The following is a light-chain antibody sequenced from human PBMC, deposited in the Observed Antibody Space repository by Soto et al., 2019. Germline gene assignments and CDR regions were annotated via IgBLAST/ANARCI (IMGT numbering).Light chain of an antibody. CDR1: QSVSSY. V-gene: IGKV3-15*01. J-gene: IGKJ1*01. Sequence: EILMTHSPATLSVSPGERATLSFRASQSVSSYLAWYQQKPGQPPRLLIYGASTRATGIPARFSGSGSGTEFTLTISSLQSEDFAVYYCQQYNNWPRMFGQGTKVDIK. CDR2: GAS. CDR3: QQYNNWPRM.